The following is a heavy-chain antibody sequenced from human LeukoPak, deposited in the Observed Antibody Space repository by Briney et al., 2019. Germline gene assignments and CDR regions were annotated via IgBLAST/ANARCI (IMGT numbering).Heavy chain of an antibody. J-gene: IGHJ4*02. CDR2: ISTGNGNT. V-gene: IGHV1-18*01. CDR3: ARDEDYDSSGYPFGY. CDR1: GDTFIRYG. D-gene: IGHD3-22*01. Sequence: ASVKVSCKASGDTFIRYGITWVRQAPGQGLEWMGWISTGNGNTNSGQKFQGRVTMTRDTSISTAYMELSRLRSDDTAVYYCARDEDYDSSGYPFGYWGQGTLVTVSS.